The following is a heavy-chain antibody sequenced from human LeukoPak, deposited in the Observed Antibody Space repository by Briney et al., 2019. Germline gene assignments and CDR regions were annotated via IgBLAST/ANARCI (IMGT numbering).Heavy chain of an antibody. V-gene: IGHV6-1*01. CDR1: GDSVSTNIGT. CDR3: ARHWNNQFDP. J-gene: IGHJ5*02. Sequence: SQTLSLTCVISGDSVSTNIGTWNWIRQSPSRGLEWLGRTYYRSKWYNEYAVSVNSRIIINADTSRNQFSLQLNSVTPEDTAVYYHARHWNNQFDPWGQGTLVTVSS. D-gene: IGHD1-1*01. CDR2: TYYRSKWYN.